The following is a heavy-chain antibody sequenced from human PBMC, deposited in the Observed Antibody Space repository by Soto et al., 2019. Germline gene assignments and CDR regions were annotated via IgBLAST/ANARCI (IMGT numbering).Heavy chain of an antibody. D-gene: IGHD5-12*01. J-gene: IGHJ3*02. CDR3: ATDGPSNSGNLYAFDI. CDR1: GYTLTNYG. CDR2: FTPYKADT. V-gene: IGHV1-18*04. Sequence: QAQLVQSGAEVKKSGASVRVSCKASGYTLTNYGVTWVRQAPGQGLEWLGRFTPYKADTNSAQNLQGRVTMATDTSTNTAYLEVRSLRSDDTAVYFCATDGPSNSGNLYAFDIWGQGTMVTVSA.